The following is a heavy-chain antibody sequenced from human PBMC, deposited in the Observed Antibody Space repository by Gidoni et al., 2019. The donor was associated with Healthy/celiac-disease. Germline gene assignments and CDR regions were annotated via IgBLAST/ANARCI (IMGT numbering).Heavy chain of an antibody. J-gene: IGHJ4*02. CDR1: GFTFGSYA. CDR2: ISGSGGST. CDR3: AKDRRAVAGTFDY. Sequence: EVRLLESGGGLVQTGGALRRSCAASGFTFGSYAMSWVRQAPGKGLEWVSAISGSGGSTYYADSVMGRFTISRDNSKNTLYLQMNSLRAEDTAVYYCAKDRRAVAGTFDYWGQGTLVTVSS. D-gene: IGHD6-19*01. V-gene: IGHV3-23*01.